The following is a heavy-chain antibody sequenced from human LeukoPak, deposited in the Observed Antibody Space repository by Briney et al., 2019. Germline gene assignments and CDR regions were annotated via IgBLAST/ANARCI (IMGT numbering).Heavy chain of an antibody. Sequence: SETPSLTCTVSGGSLSSYYWSWIRQPPGKGLEWIGYIYYSGSTNYNPSLKSRVTISVDTSKNQFSLKLSSVTAADTAVYYCARRGGSPLGAFDIWGQGTMVTVSS. CDR1: GGSLSSYY. V-gene: IGHV4-59*01. CDR2: IYYSGST. D-gene: IGHD1-26*01. CDR3: ARRGGSPLGAFDI. J-gene: IGHJ3*02.